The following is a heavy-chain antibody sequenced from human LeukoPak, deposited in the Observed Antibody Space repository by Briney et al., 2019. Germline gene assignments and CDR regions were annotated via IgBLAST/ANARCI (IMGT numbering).Heavy chain of an antibody. Sequence: SETLSLTCAVYGGSFSGYYWSWIRQPPGKGLEWIGEINHSGSTNYNPSLKSRVTISVDTSKNQFSLKLSSVTAADTAVYYCARGDPNYYGSGSYYNGGDCYDPWGQGTLVTVSS. D-gene: IGHD3-10*01. CDR2: INHSGST. CDR3: ARGDPNYYGSGSYYNGGDCYDP. V-gene: IGHV4-34*01. CDR1: GGSFSGYY. J-gene: IGHJ5*02.